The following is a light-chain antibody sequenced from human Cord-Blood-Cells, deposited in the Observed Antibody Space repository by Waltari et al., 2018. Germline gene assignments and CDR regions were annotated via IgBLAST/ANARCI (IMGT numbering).Light chain of an antibody. V-gene: IGKV1-33*01. CDR3: QQYDNLTYT. CDR1: QDISNY. Sequence: DIQMTQSPSSLSTSVGDRVTITCQASQDISNYLNWYQQKPGKAPKLLIYDASNLETGGPSRFSGSGSGTDFTFTISSLQPEDIATYYCQQYDNLTYTFGQGTKLEI. CDR2: DAS. J-gene: IGKJ2*01.